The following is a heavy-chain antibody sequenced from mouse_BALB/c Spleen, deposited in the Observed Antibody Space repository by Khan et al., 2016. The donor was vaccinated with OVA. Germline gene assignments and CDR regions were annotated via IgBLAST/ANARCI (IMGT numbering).Heavy chain of an antibody. CDR2: INPSSAYT. J-gene: IGHJ2*01. Sequence: QVQLQQSGAELAKPGASVKMSCKASGYTFSNYGIHWVKQRPGQGLEWIGYINPSSAYTYYNQTFNDKATLTTDKSSSTAYMQLSSLTSEDSAVYYCERDRIDYWGQGTTLTVSS. V-gene: IGHV1-4*01. CDR3: ERDRIDY. CDR1: GYTFSNYG.